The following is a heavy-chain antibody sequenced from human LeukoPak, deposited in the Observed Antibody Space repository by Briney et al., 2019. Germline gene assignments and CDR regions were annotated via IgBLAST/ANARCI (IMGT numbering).Heavy chain of an antibody. J-gene: IGHJ3*02. CDR3: AREGLLLGVAATGTDSFDAFDI. D-gene: IGHD6-13*01. CDR2: KYWSGST. CDR1: GGSFSGYY. V-gene: IGHV4-34*01. Sequence: SETLSLTCAVYGGSFSGYYRGWVRQPPGKGLEWIGDKYWSGSTYYNPSLRSRVTISVDTSKHQFSLKLSSVTAADTAVYYCAREGLLLGVAATGTDSFDAFDIWGQGTMVTVSS.